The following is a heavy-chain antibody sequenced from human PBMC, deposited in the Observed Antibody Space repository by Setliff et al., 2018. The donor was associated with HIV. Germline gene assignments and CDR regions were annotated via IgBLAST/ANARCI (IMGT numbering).Heavy chain of an antibody. J-gene: IGHJ4*02. D-gene: IGHD3-3*01. CDR2: IYYSGST. Sequence: PSETLSLTCAVYGASISNSNSYWGWIRQPPGKRLEWLGSIYYSGSTYYNSSLKSRVTISVDTSKNQFSLKLSSVTAADTAVYYCARTGFYDFWSDYYLYYFDYWGQGTLVTVSS. CDR1: GASISNSNSY. V-gene: IGHV4-39*01. CDR3: ARTGFYDFWSDYYLYYFDY.